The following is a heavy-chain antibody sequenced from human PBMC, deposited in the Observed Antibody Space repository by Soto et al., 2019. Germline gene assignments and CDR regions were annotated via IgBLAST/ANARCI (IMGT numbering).Heavy chain of an antibody. D-gene: IGHD6-19*01. CDR1: GGSISSYY. J-gene: IGHJ6*03. Sequence: SETLSLTCTVSGGSISSYYWSWIRQPPGKGLEWIGYIYYSGSTNYNPSLKSRVTISVDTSKNQFSLKLSSVTAADTAVYYCARGAVAGRNYYYMDVWGKGTTVTV. CDR3: ARGAVAGRNYYYMDV. V-gene: IGHV4-59*01. CDR2: IYYSGST.